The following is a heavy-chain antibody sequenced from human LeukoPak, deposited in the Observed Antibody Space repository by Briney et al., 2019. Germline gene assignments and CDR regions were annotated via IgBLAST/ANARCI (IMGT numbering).Heavy chain of an antibody. Sequence: GGSLRLSCAASGFTFSSYAMSWVRQAPGKGLEWVSAISGSGGSTYYADTVKGRFTISRDNAKNSLYLQMNSLRAEDTAVYYCASQAFNYYGMDVWGQGTTVTVSS. D-gene: IGHD2/OR15-2a*01. CDR2: ISGSGGST. CDR3: ASQAFNYYGMDV. CDR1: GFTFSSYA. J-gene: IGHJ6*02. V-gene: IGHV3-23*01.